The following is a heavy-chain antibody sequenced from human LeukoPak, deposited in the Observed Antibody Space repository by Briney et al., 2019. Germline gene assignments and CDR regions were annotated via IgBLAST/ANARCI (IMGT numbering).Heavy chain of an antibody. J-gene: IGHJ5*02. CDR2: INHSGST. CDR3: ARGFCSSTSCYTGGWFDP. Sequence: SETLSLTCAVYGGSFSGYYWSWIRQPPGKGLEWIGEINHSGSTNYNPSLKSRVTISVDTSKNQFSLKLSSVTAADTAVYYCARGFCSSTSCYTGGWFDPWGQGTLVTVSS. CDR1: GGSFSGYY. V-gene: IGHV4-34*01. D-gene: IGHD2-2*02.